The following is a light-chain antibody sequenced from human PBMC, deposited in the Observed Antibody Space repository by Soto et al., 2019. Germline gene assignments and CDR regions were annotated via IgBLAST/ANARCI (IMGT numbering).Light chain of an antibody. CDR2: EVS. J-gene: IGLJ3*02. Sequence: QSALTQPASVSGSPGQSITISCTGTSSDVGAYDYVSWYQQHPGKAPKLILYEVSNRPSGLSDRFSGSKSGNTASLTISGLQGEDEADYYCSSFTISNTWVFGGGTKLTVL. CDR3: SSFTISNTWV. CDR1: SSDVGAYDY. V-gene: IGLV2-14*01.